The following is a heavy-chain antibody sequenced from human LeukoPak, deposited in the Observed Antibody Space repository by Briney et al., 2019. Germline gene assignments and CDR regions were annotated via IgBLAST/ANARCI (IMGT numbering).Heavy chain of an antibody. V-gene: IGHV4-34*01. D-gene: IGHD3-3*01. J-gene: IGHJ4*02. CDR1: GGSISSYY. CDR2: INHSGST. CDR3: ARGNKRITIFGVGPYFDY. Sequence: SETLSLTCTVSGGSISSYYWSWIRQPPGKGLEWIGEINHSGSTNYNPSLKSRVTISVDTSKNQFSLKLSSVTAADTAVYYCARGNKRITIFGVGPYFDYWGQGTLVTVSS.